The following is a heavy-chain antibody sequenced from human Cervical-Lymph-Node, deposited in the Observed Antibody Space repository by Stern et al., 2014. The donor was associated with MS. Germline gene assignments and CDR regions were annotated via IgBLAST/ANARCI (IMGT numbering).Heavy chain of an antibody. V-gene: IGHV2-26*01. J-gene: IGHJ6*02. CDR3: ARIIPIAAAGGYYYYGMDV. CDR2: IFSNDEK. Sequence: QVTLKESGPVLVKPTETLTLTCTVSGFSLSNARMGVSWIRQPPGKALEWLAHIFSNDEKSYSTSLKSRLTISKDTSKSQVVLTMTNMDPVDTATYYCARIIPIAAAGGYYYYGMDVWGQGTTVTVSS. D-gene: IGHD6-13*01. CDR1: GFSLSNARMG.